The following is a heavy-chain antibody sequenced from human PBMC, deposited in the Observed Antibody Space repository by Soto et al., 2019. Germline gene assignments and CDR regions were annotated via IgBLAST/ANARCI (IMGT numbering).Heavy chain of an antibody. J-gene: IGHJ4*02. CDR1: GFTFSNAW. D-gene: IGHD3-10*01. V-gene: IGHV3-15*01. Sequence: EVQLVESGGGLVKPGGSHRLSCAASGFTFSNAWMSWVRQVPGKGLEWVGRIKSKTDGGTTDYAAPVKGRFTISRDDSKNTLYLQMNSLKTEDTAMYYCTTDLPLLLFGESEVQGLRWVQGTLVTVSS. CDR3: TTDLPLLLFGESEVQGLR. CDR2: IKSKTDGGTT.